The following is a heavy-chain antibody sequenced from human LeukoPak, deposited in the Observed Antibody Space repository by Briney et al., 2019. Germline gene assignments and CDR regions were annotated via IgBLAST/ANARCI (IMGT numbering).Heavy chain of an antibody. CDR3: ARVGDGYYDILTGYPSDAFDI. CDR2: ISAYNGNT. J-gene: IGHJ3*02. CDR1: GYTFTTYG. V-gene: IGHV1-18*01. Sequence: ASVKVSCKASGYTFTTYGISWVRQAPGQGLDGMGWISAYNGNTNYAQKLQGRVTMTTDTSTSTAYMELRSLRSDGTAVYYCARVGDGYYDILTGYPSDAFDIWGQGTMVTVSS. D-gene: IGHD3-9*01.